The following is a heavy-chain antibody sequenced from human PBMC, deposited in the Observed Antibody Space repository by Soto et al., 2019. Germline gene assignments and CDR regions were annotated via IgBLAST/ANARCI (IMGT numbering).Heavy chain of an antibody. CDR2: INAGNGNT. CDR1: GYTFTSYA. J-gene: IGHJ4*02. D-gene: IGHD3-3*01. V-gene: IGHV1-3*01. CDR3: ASAEAPPYDFWSGYLGGHFDC. Sequence: QVQLVQSGAEVKKPGASVKVSCKASGYTFTSYAMHWVRQAPGQRLEWMGWINAGNGNTKYSQKFQGRVTITRDTSASTAYRELSSLRSEDTAVYYCASAEAPPYDFWSGYLGGHFDCWGQGTLVTVSS.